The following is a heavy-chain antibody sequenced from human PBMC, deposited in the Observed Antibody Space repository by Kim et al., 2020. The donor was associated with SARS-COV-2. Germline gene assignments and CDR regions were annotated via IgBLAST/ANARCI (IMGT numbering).Heavy chain of an antibody. CDR3: ARAPTLITIFGVVTYYYYGMDV. CDR1: GYTFTSYY. CDR2: INPSGGST. V-gene: IGHV1-46*01. J-gene: IGHJ6*02. Sequence: ASVKVSCKASGYTFTSYYMHWVRQAPGQGLEWMGIINPSGGSTTYAQKFQGRVTMTRDTSTSTVYMELSSLRSEDTDVYYCARAPTLITIFGVVTYYYYGMDVWGQGTTVTVSS. D-gene: IGHD3-3*01.